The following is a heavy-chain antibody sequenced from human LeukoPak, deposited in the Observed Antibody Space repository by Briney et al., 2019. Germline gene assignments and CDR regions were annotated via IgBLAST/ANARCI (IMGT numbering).Heavy chain of an antibody. CDR3: ARTTYYYDSSGYFDY. J-gene: IGHJ4*02. V-gene: IGHV3-53*01. Sequence: PGGSLRLSCAASGFTVSSNYMSWVRQAPGKGLEWVSVIYSGGSTYYADSVKGRFTISRDNSKNTLYLQMNSLRAEDTAVYYCARTTYYYDSSGYFDYWGQGTLLTVSS. CDR2: IYSGGST. D-gene: IGHD3-22*01. CDR1: GFTVSSNY.